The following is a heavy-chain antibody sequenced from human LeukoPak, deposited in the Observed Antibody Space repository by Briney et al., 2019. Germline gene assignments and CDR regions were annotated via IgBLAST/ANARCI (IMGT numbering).Heavy chain of an antibody. V-gene: IGHV4-34*01. CDR2: INHSGST. J-gene: IGHJ4*02. D-gene: IGHD6-13*01. CDR1: GGSFSGYY. CDR3: ARDLGYSSSWGY. Sequence: SETLSLTCAVYGGSFSGYYWSWIRQPPGKWLEWIGEINHSGSTNYNPSLKSRVTISVDTSKNQFSLKLSSVTAADTAVYYCARDLGYSSSWGYWGQGTLVTVSS.